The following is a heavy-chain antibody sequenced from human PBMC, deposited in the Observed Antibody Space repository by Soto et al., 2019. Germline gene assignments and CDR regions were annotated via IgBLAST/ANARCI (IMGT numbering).Heavy chain of an antibody. J-gene: IGHJ4*02. V-gene: IGHV2-5*02. D-gene: IGHD3-9*01. CDR1: GFSLNSRGVG. CDR2: INWDDDK. CDR3: ALSPVSEYFAWLLFDF. Sequence: SGPTLVNPTQTLTLTCSFSGFSLNSRGVGVGWIRQPPGKALEWLALINWDDDKRYSPSLESRLTITKDTSKNQVVLTMTNMDPVDTATYYCALSPVSEYFAWLLFDFWGQGTLVTVSS.